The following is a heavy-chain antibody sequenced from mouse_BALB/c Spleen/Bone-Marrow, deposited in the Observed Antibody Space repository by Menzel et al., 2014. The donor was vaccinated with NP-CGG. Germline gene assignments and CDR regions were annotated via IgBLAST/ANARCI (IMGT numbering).Heavy chain of an antibody. CDR2: ISNGGGST. CDR1: GFTFSDYY. V-gene: IGHV5-12*02. J-gene: IGHJ4*01. CDR3: ARRTAYAMDY. D-gene: IGHD1-2*01. Sequence: EVQRVESGGGLVQPGGSLKLSCATSGFTFSDYYMYWVRQTPEKRLEWVAYISNGGGSTYYPDTVKGRFTISRDNAKNTLYPQMSRLKSEDTAMYYCARRTAYAMDYWGQGTSVTVSS.